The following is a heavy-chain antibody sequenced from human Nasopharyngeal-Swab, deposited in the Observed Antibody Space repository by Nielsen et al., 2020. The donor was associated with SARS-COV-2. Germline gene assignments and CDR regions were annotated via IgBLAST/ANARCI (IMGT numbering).Heavy chain of an antibody. J-gene: IGHJ5*02. CDR2: IRSKANSYAT. D-gene: IGHD4-17*01. CDR1: GFPFSGSA. V-gene: IGHV3-73*01. CDR3: TRHGGNYGDYGRHNWFDP. Sequence: LSLTCAASGFPFSGSAMHWVRQASGKGLEWVGRIRSKANSYATAYAASVKGRFTISRDDSKNTAYLQMNSLKTEDTAVYYCTRHGGNYGDYGRHNWFDPWGQGTLVTVSS.